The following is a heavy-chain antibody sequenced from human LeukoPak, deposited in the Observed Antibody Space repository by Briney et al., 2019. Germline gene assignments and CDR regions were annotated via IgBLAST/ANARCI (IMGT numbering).Heavy chain of an antibody. V-gene: IGHV3-48*03. Sequence: PGGSLRLACAAAGFTFSNYEMGWVRQAPGKGLQWVSYISISSGSKYYATSVKRRFTISREHATNSLYLQINSLSAEDTAVYYCARAGYSFASPNYFAFWGQGTLVTVSS. CDR3: ARAGYSFASPNYFAF. D-gene: IGHD5-18*01. CDR2: ISISSGSK. CDR1: GFTFSNYE. J-gene: IGHJ4*02.